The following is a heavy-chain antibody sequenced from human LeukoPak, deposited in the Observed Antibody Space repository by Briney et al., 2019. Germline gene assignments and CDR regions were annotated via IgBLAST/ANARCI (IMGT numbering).Heavy chain of an antibody. CDR1: GFTFNIYV. V-gene: IGHV3-23*01. D-gene: IGHD6-19*01. CDR3: AKVGPPYSSGWSIEFDY. Sequence: GGSLRLSCAASGFTFNIYVTTWVRQAPGKGLEWVSAIGDRGRDTYYADPVKGRFTISRDNSKYTLYLQMNSLRAEDTAVYYCAKVGPPYSSGWSIEFDYWGRGTLVTVSS. J-gene: IGHJ4*02. CDR2: IGDRGRDT.